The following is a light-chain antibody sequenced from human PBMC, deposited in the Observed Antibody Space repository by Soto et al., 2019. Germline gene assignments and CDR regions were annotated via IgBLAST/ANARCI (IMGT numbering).Light chain of an antibody. J-gene: IGKJ4*01. CDR2: DAS. V-gene: IGKV3D-15*01. CDR3: QQYHNWVT. Sequence: EIVLTQSPGTLSVSPGDRVTLSCRASQSISINLAWYQQKPGQAPRLLIYDASTRATGIPARFSGFGSGTEFILTISSLQSEDFAVYYCQQYHNWVTFGGGTKVDIK. CDR1: QSISIN.